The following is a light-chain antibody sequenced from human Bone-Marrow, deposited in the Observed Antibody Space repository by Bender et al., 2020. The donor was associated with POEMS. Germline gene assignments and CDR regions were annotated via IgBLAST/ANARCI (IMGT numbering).Light chain of an antibody. V-gene: IGLV1-36*01. CDR3: AGWDDLLSGWV. J-gene: IGLJ3*02. CDR2: YDD. CDR1: SSNIGNHG. Sequence: QSVVTQPPSLSEAPRQRVTISCSGSSSNIGNHGVNWYQQLPGEAPKLLHYYDDLLTPGVSDRFFASEYGASASLAICELQSEDGALYYCAGWDDLLSGWVFGGGTKLTVL.